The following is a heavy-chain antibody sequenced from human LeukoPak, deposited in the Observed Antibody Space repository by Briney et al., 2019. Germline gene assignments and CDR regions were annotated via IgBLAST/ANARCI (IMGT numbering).Heavy chain of an antibody. J-gene: IGHJ6*03. D-gene: IGHD2-15*01. CDR2: INHSGST. Sequence: PSETLSLTCAVYVGSFSGYYWSWIRQPPGKGLEWIGEINHSGSTNYNPSLKSRVTISVDTSKNQFSLKLSSVTAADTAVYYCARCQGYCSGGSCYSYPDSYYYYMGVWGKGTTVTVSS. CDR3: ARCQGYCSGGSCYSYPDSYYYYMGV. V-gene: IGHV4-34*01. CDR1: VGSFSGYY.